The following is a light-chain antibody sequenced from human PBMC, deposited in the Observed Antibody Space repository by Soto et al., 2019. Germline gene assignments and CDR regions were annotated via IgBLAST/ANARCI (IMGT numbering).Light chain of an antibody. CDR3: QHSTNWPPD. CDR1: QSIRSY. V-gene: IGKV3-11*01. J-gene: IGKJ3*01. Sequence: EIVLTQSPATLSLSPGERATLSCRASQSIRSYLAWYQQKPCQAPRLLLFDTSNRATGIPARFSGSGSGTDFTLTIRSLEPEDFAVYYCQHSTNWPPDFGPGTTVDFK. CDR2: DTS.